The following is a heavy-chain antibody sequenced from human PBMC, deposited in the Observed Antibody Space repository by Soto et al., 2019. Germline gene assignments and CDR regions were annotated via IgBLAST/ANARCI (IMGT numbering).Heavy chain of an antibody. V-gene: IGHV3-23*01. CDR3: AKRSNAPAAMKSPFDY. D-gene: IGHD2-2*01. CDR1: GFTFSNYA. J-gene: IGHJ4*02. Sequence: EVQVLDSGGGLVQPGGSLRLSCAASGFTFSNYAMSWVRQAPGKGLEWVSTISDSGGSTYYADSVKGRFTISRDNSKKPLYLKMNSLRAEDTAVYYCAKRSNAPAAMKSPFDYWGQGTLVTVSS. CDR2: ISDSGGST.